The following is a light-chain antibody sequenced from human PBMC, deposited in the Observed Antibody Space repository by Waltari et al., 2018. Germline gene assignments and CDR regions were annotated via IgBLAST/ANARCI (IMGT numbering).Light chain of an antibody. J-gene: IGLJ1*01. V-gene: IGLV2-11*01. CDR2: DVS. Sequence: QSALTQPRSVSGSPGQSVTISCTGTSSDVGYYNYLSWYQQSPGKAPKLIIYDVSKRPSGVPDRFPGSKSGNTASLTISGLQTEDEADYYCCSYAGSYTYVFGTGTKVTVL. CDR3: CSYAGSYTYV. CDR1: SSDVGYYNY.